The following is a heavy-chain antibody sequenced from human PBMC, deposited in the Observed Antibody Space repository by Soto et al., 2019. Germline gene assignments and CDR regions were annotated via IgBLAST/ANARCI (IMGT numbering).Heavy chain of an antibody. CDR3: ARENSVQAWLHHFDH. J-gene: IGHJ4*02. CDR2: ISDDGASI. CDR1: GFSFSSFA. Sequence: GSLSLSCEASGFSFSSFAMNWVRQAPGRGLEWVSYISDDGASIYYADSLKGRFAISRDNAKNSLSLQMNNLRAEDTAVYYCARENSVQAWLHHFDHWGLGTLVTVSS. D-gene: IGHD5-18*01. V-gene: IGHV3-48*03.